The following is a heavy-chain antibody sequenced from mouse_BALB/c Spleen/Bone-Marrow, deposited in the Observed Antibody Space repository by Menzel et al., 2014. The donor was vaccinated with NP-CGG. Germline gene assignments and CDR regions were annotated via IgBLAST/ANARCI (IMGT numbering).Heavy chain of an antibody. J-gene: IGHJ1*01. D-gene: IGHD2-10*02. V-gene: IGHV1-69*02. CDR1: GYTFTNYW. CDR3: ARGGYGSGGYWYFDV. Sequence: QVQLQQSGAELVKPGASVKLSCKASGYTFTNYWMHWVKQSHGQGLEWIGEINTYDSYTNYNQKFKGKATLTVDKSSSTAYMQLSGLTSDDSAVYYCARGGYGSGGYWYFDVWGAGTTVTVSS. CDR2: INTYDSYT.